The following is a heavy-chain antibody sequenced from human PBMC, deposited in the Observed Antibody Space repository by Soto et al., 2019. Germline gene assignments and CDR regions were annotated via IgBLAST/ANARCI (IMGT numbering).Heavy chain of an antibody. D-gene: IGHD2-21*02. J-gene: IGHJ3*01. Sequence: QVQLQESGPGLVKPSDTLSLTCSVTGGSMSSGDYYWNWIRQRPGKGLEWIGNIFFRGSTHSNPSLENRLSLSVDTSKNQFSLRLHSVTAEDTAVYCCARVVTADDAFDVWGQGTTVTVS. V-gene: IGHV4-30-4*08. CDR3: ARVVTADDAFDV. CDR2: IFFRGST. CDR1: GGSMSSGDYY.